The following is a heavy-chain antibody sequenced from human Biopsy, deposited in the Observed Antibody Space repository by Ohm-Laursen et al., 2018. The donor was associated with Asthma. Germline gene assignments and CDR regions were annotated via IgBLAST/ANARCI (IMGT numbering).Heavy chain of an antibody. J-gene: IGHJ4*02. D-gene: IGHD3-22*01. CDR1: GFTFSSYA. CDR2: IYSGGTS. CDR3: ARGDSSNWSHYYFDC. V-gene: IGHV3-23*03. Sequence: SLRLSCTAFGFTFSSYALSWVRQAPGKGLEWVSVIYSGGTSHTADSVRGRFTISRDYSKNTLYLQMHSLRAEDTAVYYCARGDSSNWSHYYFDCWGQGTLVTFSS.